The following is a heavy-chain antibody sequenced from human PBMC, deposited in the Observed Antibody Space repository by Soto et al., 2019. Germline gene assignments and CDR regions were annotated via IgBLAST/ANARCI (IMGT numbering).Heavy chain of an antibody. D-gene: IGHD6-6*01. J-gene: IGHJ6*03. Sequence: SETLSLTCTVSGGSISSYYWSWIRQPPGKGLEWIGYIYYSGSTNYNPSLKSRVTISVDTSKNQFSLKLSSVTAADTAVYYCARSHIAARRTAGYYYYMDVWGKGTTVTVSS. CDR2: IYYSGST. CDR1: GGSISSYY. V-gene: IGHV4-59*01. CDR3: ARSHIAARRTAGYYYYMDV.